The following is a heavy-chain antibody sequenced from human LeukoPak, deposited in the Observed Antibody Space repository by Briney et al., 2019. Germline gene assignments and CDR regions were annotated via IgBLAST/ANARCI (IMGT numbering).Heavy chain of an antibody. CDR3: ARDITDGDYDLGCFDY. CDR1: GYTFTGYY. CDR2: INPSGGST. J-gene: IGHJ4*02. V-gene: IGHV1-46*01. D-gene: IGHD4-17*01. Sequence: ASVKVSCKASGYTFTGYYMHWVRQAPGQGLEWMGIINPSGGSTSYAQKFQGRVTMTRDMSTSTVYMELSSLRSEDTAVYYCARDITDGDYDLGCFDYWGQGALVTVSS.